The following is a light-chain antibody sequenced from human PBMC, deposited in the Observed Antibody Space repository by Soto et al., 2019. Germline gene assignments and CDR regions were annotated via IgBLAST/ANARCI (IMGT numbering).Light chain of an antibody. CDR2: GNS. J-gene: IGLJ2*01. CDR3: QSYDSSLSAVV. V-gene: IGLV1-40*01. Sequence: QSVLTQPPSVSGAPGQRVTISCTGSSSNIGAGYDVHWYQQLPGTAPKLLIYGNSNRPSGVPDRFSGSKSGTSASLAITGLHAEDEAYYYCQSYDSSLSAVVFGGGTKLTVL. CDR1: SSNIGAGYD.